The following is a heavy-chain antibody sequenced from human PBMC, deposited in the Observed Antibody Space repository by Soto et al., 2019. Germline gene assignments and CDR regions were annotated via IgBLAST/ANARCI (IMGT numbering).Heavy chain of an antibody. CDR3: ASSRDAFTRYYYYGMDV. D-gene: IGHD2-15*01. CDR2: IWYDGSNK. V-gene: IGHV3-33*01. Sequence: GGSLRLSCAASGFTFSSYGMHWVRQAPGKGLEWVAVIWYDGSNKYYADSVKGRFTISRDNSKNTLYLQMNSLRAEDTAVYYYASSRDAFTRYYYYGMDVWGQGTTVTSP. CDR1: GFTFSSYG. J-gene: IGHJ6*02.